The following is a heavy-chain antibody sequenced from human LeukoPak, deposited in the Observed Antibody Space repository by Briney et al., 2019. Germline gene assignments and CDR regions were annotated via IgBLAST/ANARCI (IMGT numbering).Heavy chain of an antibody. CDR1: GFTFSDYY. Sequence: GGSLTLSCAASGFTFSDYYMNWIRQAPGKGLEWVSYISNSGSKIFYADSVKGRFTISRDNAKNSLYLQMNRLRAEDTAVYYCARGFDYWGQGTLVTVS. J-gene: IGHJ4*02. V-gene: IGHV3-11*01. CDR2: ISNSGSKI. CDR3: ARGFDY.